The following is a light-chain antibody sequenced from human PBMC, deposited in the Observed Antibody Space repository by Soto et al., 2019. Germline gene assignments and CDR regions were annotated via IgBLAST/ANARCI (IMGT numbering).Light chain of an antibody. Sequence: EIVMTQSPATLSVSPGERATLSCRASQSVSSNLAWYQQKPGQAPRLLIYGASTRATGIPARFSGSGSGTEFTLTISSLQSEDFAVYYCQQYNNWPGKCGQGTKV. CDR3: QQYNNWPGK. CDR2: GAS. J-gene: IGKJ1*01. V-gene: IGKV3-15*01. CDR1: QSVSSN.